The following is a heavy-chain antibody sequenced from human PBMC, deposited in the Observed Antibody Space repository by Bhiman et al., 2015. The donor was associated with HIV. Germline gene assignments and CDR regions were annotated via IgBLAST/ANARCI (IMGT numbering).Heavy chain of an antibody. V-gene: IGHV3-21*01. J-gene: IGHJ3*02. D-gene: IGHD3-22*01. CDR2: ISSSSSYI. CDR1: GFTFSSYS. Sequence: VQLVESGGGVVQPGRSLRLSCAASGFTFSSYSMNWVRQAPGKGLEWVSSISSSSSYIYYADSVKGRFTISRDNAKNSLFLQMNSLRAEDTAVYYCATANEGDYYDSSGYPFDAFDIWGQGTKVTVSS. CDR3: ATANEGDYYDSSGYPFDAFDI.